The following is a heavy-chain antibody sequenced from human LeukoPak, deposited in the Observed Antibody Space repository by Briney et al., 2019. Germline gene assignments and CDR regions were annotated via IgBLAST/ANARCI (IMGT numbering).Heavy chain of an antibody. CDR1: GFTFSSAA. V-gene: IGHV3-23*01. J-gene: IGHJ4*02. CDR3: AKGPQLNSGYHPDY. D-gene: IGHD3-22*01. Sequence: PGGSLSLSCAASGFTFSSAAMTWVRQAPGRGLEWVSTVTGSDDRTYYADSVKGRFTISRDYSRNMLHSQMNSLRVEDTAMYYCAKGPQLNSGYHPDYWGQGTLVTVSS. CDR2: VTGSDDRT.